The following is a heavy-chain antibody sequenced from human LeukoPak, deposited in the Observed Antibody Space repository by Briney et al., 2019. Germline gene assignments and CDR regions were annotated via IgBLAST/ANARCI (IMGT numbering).Heavy chain of an antibody. CDR2: ISYDGSNK. CDR3: ASGYYYDSSGPMEAFDI. J-gene: IGHJ3*02. CDR1: GFTFSSYG. Sequence: PGGSLRLSCAASGFTFSSYGMHWVRQAPGKGLEWVAVISYDGSNKYYADSVKGRFTISRDNSKNTLYLQMNSLRAEDTAVYYCASGYYYDSSGPMEAFDIWGQGTMVTVSS. V-gene: IGHV3-30*03. D-gene: IGHD3-22*01.